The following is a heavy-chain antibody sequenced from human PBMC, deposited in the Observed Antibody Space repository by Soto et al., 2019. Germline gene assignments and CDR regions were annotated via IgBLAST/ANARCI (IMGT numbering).Heavy chain of an antibody. J-gene: IGHJ6*03. CDR1: GFTFSNAW. Sequence: PGGSLRLSCAASGFTFSNAWMSWVRQAPGKGLEWVGRIKSKTDGGTTDYAAPVKGRFTISRDDSKNTLYLQMNSLKTEDTAVYYCTTNEAYCSSTSCPQEYYYYYYMDVWGKGTTVTVSS. D-gene: IGHD2-2*01. CDR2: IKSKTDGGTT. V-gene: IGHV3-15*01. CDR3: TTNEAYCSSTSCPQEYYYYYYMDV.